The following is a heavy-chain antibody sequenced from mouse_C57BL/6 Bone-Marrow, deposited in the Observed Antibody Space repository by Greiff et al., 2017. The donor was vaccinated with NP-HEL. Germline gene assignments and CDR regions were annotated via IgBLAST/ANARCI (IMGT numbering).Heavy chain of an antibody. J-gene: IGHJ1*03. Sequence: EVKLMESGGGLVQPGGSMKLSCVASGFNFSNYWMNWVRQSPEKGLEWVAQIRLKSDNYATHYAESVKGRFTISRDDSKSSVYLQMNNLRAEDTGIYYCTEDDWYFDVWGTGTTVTVSS. CDR3: TEDDWYFDV. CDR1: GFNFSNYW. V-gene: IGHV6-3*01. CDR2: IRLKSDNYAT.